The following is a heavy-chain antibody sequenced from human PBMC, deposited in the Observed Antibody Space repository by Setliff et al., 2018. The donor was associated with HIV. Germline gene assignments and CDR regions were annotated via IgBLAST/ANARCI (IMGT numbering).Heavy chain of an antibody. J-gene: IGHJ3*02. CDR2: IYTSGNT. Sequence: PSETLSLTCTVSGGSISSYYWSWIRQPAGKGLEWIGRIYTSGNTNYNPSLKSLKSRVTMSVDTSKNQFSLKLSSVTAADTAVYYRARDKTAVPRDVDAFDIWGQGTMVTVPS. D-gene: IGHD6-13*01. CDR3: ARDKTAVPRDVDAFDI. V-gene: IGHV4-4*07. CDR1: GGSISSYY.